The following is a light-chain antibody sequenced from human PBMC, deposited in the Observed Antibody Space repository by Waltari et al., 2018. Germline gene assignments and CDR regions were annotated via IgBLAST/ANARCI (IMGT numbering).Light chain of an antibody. V-gene: IGKV3-15*01. Sequence: EIVMTQSPATLSVSPGERATLSCRASRSVSSNLAWYQQKPGQAPRLLIYDTSTRATGIPARFSGSGSGTEFKLTISSLQSEDFAVYYCQQFNYWYTFGQGTKLEIK. CDR1: RSVSSN. CDR3: QQFNYWYT. CDR2: DTS. J-gene: IGKJ2*01.